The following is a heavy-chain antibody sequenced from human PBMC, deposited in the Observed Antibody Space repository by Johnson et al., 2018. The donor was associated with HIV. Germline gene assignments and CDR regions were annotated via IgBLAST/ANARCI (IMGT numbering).Heavy chain of an antibody. V-gene: IGHV3-30*03. CDR1: GFTVSSNY. CDR2: ISYDGSNK. J-gene: IGHJ3*02. D-gene: IGHD6-6*01. Sequence: QVQLVESGGLIQPGGSLRLSCAASGFTVSSNYMSWVRQAPGKGLEWVAVISYDGSNKYYADSVKGRFTISRDNSKNTLYLQMNSLRAEDTAVYYCARVYSSSSAHAFDIWGQGTMITVSS. CDR3: ARVYSSSSAHAFDI.